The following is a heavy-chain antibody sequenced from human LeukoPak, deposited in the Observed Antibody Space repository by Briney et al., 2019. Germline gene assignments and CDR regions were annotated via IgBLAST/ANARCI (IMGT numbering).Heavy chain of an antibody. Sequence: GASVKVSCKASGYSFTDKYMHWVRQAPGQGLEWMGWINPNSGGTNYAQKFQGRVTMTRDTSISTVYMELSRLRSDDTAVYYCARGVYSSGNDYWGQGTLVTVSS. D-gene: IGHD6-19*01. J-gene: IGHJ4*02. CDR2: INPNSGGT. CDR1: GYSFTDKY. V-gene: IGHV1-2*02. CDR3: ARGVYSSGNDY.